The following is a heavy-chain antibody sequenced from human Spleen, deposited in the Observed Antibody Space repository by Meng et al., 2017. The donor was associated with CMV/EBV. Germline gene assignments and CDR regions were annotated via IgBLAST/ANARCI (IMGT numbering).Heavy chain of an antibody. Sequence: SETLSLTCTVSGVSISNFYWGWIRQPPGGGLEWLGNIYSSGSTNYNPSLKSRVTMSVDTSRSQFSLNLTSVTAADTAIYYCARGRGADLWSGFYYYFDNWGQGALVTVSS. CDR2: IYSSGST. CDR3: ARGRGADLWSGFYYYFDN. CDR1: GVSISNFY. J-gene: IGHJ4*02. D-gene: IGHD3-3*01. V-gene: IGHV4-59*01.